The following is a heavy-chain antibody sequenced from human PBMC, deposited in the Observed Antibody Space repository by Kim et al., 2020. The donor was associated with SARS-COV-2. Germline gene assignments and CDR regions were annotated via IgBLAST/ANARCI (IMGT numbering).Heavy chain of an antibody. V-gene: IGHV1-3*01. CDR1: GYTFDTYA. CDR3: AREGSGRYNWLDP. D-gene: IGHD3-10*01. Sequence: ASVKVSCKASGYTFDTYALYLVRQAPGQRFEWMGWINGGNGNTRYSQNFQGRVTITRDTSATTAYMELSSLTFKDTAVYYCAREGSGRYNWLDPWGQGT. CDR2: INGGNGNT. J-gene: IGHJ5*02.